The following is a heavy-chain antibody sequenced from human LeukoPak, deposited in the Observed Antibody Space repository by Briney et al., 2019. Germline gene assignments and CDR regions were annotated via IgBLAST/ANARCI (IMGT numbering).Heavy chain of an antibody. Sequence: ASVKVSCKASRGTFSSYAISWVRQAPGQGLEWMGWISAYNGNTNYAQKLQGRVTMTTDTSTSTDYMELRSLRSDDTAVYYCARVRAIGSSSASRWFDPWGQGTLVTVSS. CDR3: ARVRAIGSSSASRWFDP. V-gene: IGHV1-18*01. CDR1: RGTFSSYA. J-gene: IGHJ5*02. CDR2: ISAYNGNT. D-gene: IGHD6-6*01.